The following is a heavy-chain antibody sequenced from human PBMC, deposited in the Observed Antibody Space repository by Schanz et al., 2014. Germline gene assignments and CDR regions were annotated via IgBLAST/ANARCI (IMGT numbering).Heavy chain of an antibody. CDR3: ARGGIRFDF. CDR2: ISFGSTAI. J-gene: IGHJ4*02. Sequence: EMPLVQSGGALVQPGGSMRLSCEGSGFTFSSSSLNWVRQAPGKGLESIAFISFGSTAIYYADSVKGRFNVTRDNAKNSLYLQMNTMTAEDTAVYFCARGGIRFDFWGQGTLVTVSS. CDR1: GFTFSSSS. D-gene: IGHD3-10*01. V-gene: IGHV3-48*01.